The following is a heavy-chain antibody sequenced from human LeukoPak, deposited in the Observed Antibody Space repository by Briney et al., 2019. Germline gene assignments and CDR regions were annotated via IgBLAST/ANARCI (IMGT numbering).Heavy chain of an antibody. CDR1: GFTFSNAW. CDR2: IKSKTDGGTT. CDR3: ARDPPSGYDSLDKNEQMDWFDP. V-gene: IGHV3-15*01. D-gene: IGHD5-12*01. Sequence: GGSLRLSCAASGFTFSNAWMSWVRQAPGKGLEWVGRIKSKTDGGTTDYAAPVKGRFTISRDDSKNTLYLQMNSLKTEDTAVYYCARDPPSGYDSLDKNEQMDWFDPWGQGTLVTVSS. J-gene: IGHJ5*02.